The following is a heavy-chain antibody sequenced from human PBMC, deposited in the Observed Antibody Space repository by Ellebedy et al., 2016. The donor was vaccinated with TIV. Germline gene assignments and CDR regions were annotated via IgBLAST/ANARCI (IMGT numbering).Heavy chain of an antibody. D-gene: IGHD3-3*01. CDR1: GFTVSSNY. CDR2: ISGTGSAK. CDR3: ASDHDFWSGYGNGPVKFPEH. J-gene: IGHJ1*01. Sequence: PGGSLRLSCAASGFTVSSNYMSWIRQAPGKGLEWVAYISGTGSAKYYADSVKGRFIISRDNGKNAVFLQMNSLRAEDTAVYYCASDHDFWSGYGNGPVKFPEHWGQGTLVNVSS. V-gene: IGHV3-11*01.